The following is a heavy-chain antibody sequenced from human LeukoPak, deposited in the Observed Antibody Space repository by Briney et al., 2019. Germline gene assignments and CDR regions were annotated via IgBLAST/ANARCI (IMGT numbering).Heavy chain of an antibody. V-gene: IGHV4-59*01. J-gene: IGHJ4*02. CDR2: IYSSGST. CDR3: ARDPPGWPDASDI. Sequence: SETLSLTCTVSGGSISRYYRSWVRQPPGKGLEGIEYIYSSGSTNYNPSLKSRLTISPDTSKHQFSLKLSSVTAADPAVYYCARDPPGWPDASDIWGQETLVTVSS. D-gene: IGHD3-16*01. CDR1: GGSISRYY.